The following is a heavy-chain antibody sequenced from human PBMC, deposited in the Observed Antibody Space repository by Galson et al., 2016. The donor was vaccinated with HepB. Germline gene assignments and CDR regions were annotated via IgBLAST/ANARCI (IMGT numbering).Heavy chain of an antibody. Sequence: SLRLSCAASGFTFSSYGMHWVRQASGKGLEWVAVISNDGSNKDYADSVKGRFTISRDNSKNTLYLQMNSLRPEETAVYYCAKDALITLVRGVIMSYFDYWGQGALVTVSS. CDR1: GFTFSSYG. CDR3: AKDALITLVRGVIMSYFDY. V-gene: IGHV3-30*18. CDR2: ISNDGSNK. J-gene: IGHJ4*02. D-gene: IGHD3-10*01.